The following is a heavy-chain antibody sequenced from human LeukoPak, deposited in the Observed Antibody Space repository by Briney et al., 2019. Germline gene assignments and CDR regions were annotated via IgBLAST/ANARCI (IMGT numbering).Heavy chain of an antibody. V-gene: IGHV3-9*01. Sequence: GRSLRLSCAASGFTFDDYAMHWIRHAPGKGLEWVSGISWNSGSIGYADSVKRRFTISRDNAKNSLYLQLNSLRAEDTVLYYCAKDIVPDGSGSYYNEDYYYYMDVWGKGATVTVSS. CDR2: ISWNSGSI. CDR3: AKDIVPDGSGSYYNEDYYYYMDV. CDR1: GFTFDDYA. J-gene: IGHJ6*03. D-gene: IGHD3-10*01.